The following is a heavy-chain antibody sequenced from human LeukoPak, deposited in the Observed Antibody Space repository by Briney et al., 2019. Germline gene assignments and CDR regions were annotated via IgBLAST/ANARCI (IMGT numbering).Heavy chain of an antibody. J-gene: IGHJ4*02. CDR3: AKAPVTTCSGAYCYPFDY. Sequence: GGSLRLSCAASGFTLSSYAMSWVRQAPGKGLEWVSAISVSGNTYHSDSVKGRFTISRDSSKNTLYLQMNRLRAEDAAVYYCAKAPVTTCSGAYCYPFDYWGQGTLVTVSS. CDR1: GFTLSSYA. V-gene: IGHV3-23*01. CDR2: ISVSGNT. D-gene: IGHD2-21*01.